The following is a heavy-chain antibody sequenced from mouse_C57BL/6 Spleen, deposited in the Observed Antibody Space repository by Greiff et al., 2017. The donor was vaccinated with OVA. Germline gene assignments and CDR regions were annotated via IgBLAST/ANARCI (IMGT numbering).Heavy chain of an antibody. D-gene: IGHD2-12*01. Sequence: EVKLMESGGGLVKPGGSLKLSCAASGFTFSDYGMHWVRQAPEKGLEWVAYISSGSSTIYYADTVKGRFTISRDNAKNTLFLQMTSLRSEDTAMYCCANSYSDWDFDVWGTGTTVTVSS. CDR3: ANSYSDWDFDV. CDR1: GFTFSDYG. J-gene: IGHJ1*03. V-gene: IGHV5-17*01. CDR2: ISSGSSTI.